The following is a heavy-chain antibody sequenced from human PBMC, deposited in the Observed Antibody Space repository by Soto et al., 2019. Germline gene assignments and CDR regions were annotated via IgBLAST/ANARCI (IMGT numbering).Heavy chain of an antibody. J-gene: IGHJ5*02. CDR1: GGSISSSSYY. CDR3: ARDSYGEPNWFDP. Sequence: PSETLSLTCTVSGGSISSSSYYWGWIRQPPGKGLEWIGSIYYSGSTYYNPSLKSRVTISVDTSKNQFSLKLSSVTAADTAVYYCARDSYGEPNWFDPWGQGTLVTVSS. CDR2: IYYSGST. V-gene: IGHV4-39*02. D-gene: IGHD4-17*01.